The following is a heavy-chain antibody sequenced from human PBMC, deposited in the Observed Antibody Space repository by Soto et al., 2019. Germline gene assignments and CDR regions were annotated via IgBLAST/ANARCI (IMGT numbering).Heavy chain of an antibody. J-gene: IGHJ4*02. CDR1: GFTFSSSA. V-gene: IGHV3-23*05. D-gene: IGHD3-16*01. CDR2: INPTGTNK. CDR3: VSWVSDHFDY. Sequence: GGSLRLSCAASGFTFSSSAMSWVRQAPGTGLEWVSTINPTGTNKHYADSAKGRFTISRDNSRNKVDLQMNSLRAADTALYYCVSWVSDHFDYWGQGTPVTVSS.